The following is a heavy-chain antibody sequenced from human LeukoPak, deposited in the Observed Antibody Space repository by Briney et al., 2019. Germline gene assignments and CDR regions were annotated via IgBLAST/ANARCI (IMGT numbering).Heavy chain of an antibody. J-gene: IGHJ4*02. V-gene: IGHV3-7*01. CDR3: AREGNYGSGSYYRGYYFDY. Sequence: PWGSLRLSCAASGFTFSSYWMSWVRQAPGKGLEWVANIKQDGSEKYYVDSVKGRFTISRDNAKNSLYLQMNSLRAEDTAVYYCAREGNYGSGSYYRGYYFDYWGQGTLVTVSS. D-gene: IGHD3-10*01. CDR1: GFTFSSYW. CDR2: IKQDGSEK.